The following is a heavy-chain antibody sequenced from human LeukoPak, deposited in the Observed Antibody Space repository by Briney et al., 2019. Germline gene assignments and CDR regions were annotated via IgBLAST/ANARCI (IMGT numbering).Heavy chain of an antibody. CDR3: ARGRPSQL. CDR1: GGTFSSYA. Sequence: SVKVSCKASGGTFSSYAISWVRQAPGQGLEWMGGIIPIFGTANYAQKFQGRVTMTTDTSTSTAYMELRSLRSDDTAVYYCARGRPSQLWGRGTLVTVSS. CDR2: IIPIFGTA. V-gene: IGHV1-69*05. J-gene: IGHJ2*01.